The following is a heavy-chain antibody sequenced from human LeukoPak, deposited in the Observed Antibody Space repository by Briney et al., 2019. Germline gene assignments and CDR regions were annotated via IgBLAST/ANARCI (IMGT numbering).Heavy chain of an antibody. CDR1: GFPVSSNY. D-gene: IGHD6-6*01. J-gene: IGHJ5*02. CDR3: AKDYGSSSTNWFDP. V-gene: IGHV3-53*01. CDR2: ISGGGNT. Sequence: GGSLRLSCAASGFPVSSNYMSWVRQAPGKGLEWVSVISGGGNTAYADSVKGRFTISRDNSKNTLYLQMNSLRAEDTAVYYCAKDYGSSSTNWFDPWGQGTLVTVSS.